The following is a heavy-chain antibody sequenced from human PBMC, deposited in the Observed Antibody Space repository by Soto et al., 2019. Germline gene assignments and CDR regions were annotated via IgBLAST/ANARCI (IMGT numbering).Heavy chain of an antibody. V-gene: IGHV4-59*01. D-gene: IGHD2-21*01. CDR1: GGSISSYY. Sequence: ASETLSLTCTVSGGSISSYYWSWIRQPPGKGLEWIGYIYYSGSTNYNPSLKSRVTISVDTSKNQFSLKLSSVTAADTAVYYCARLASGEIDYWGQGTLVTVSS. CDR2: IYYSGST. J-gene: IGHJ4*02. CDR3: ARLASGEIDY.